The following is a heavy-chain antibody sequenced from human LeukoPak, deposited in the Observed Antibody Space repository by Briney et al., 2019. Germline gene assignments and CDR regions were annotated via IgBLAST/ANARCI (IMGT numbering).Heavy chain of an antibody. CDR1: GGSISSSSYY. Sequence: SETLSLTCTVSGGSISSSSYYWGWIRQPPGKGLEWIGSIYYSGSTYYNPSLKSRVTISVDTSKNQFSLKLSSVTAADTAVYYCARQVGAYCSSTSCYTFGWFDPWGQGTLVTVSS. D-gene: IGHD2-2*02. CDR3: ARQVGAYCSSTSCYTFGWFDP. CDR2: IYYSGST. J-gene: IGHJ5*02. V-gene: IGHV4-39*01.